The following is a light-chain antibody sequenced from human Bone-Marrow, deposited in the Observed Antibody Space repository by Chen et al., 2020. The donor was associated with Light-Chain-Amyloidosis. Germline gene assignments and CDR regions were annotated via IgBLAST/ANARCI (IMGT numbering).Light chain of an antibody. CDR3: QQYGTSPLT. CDR2: GSS. V-gene: IGKV3-20*01. Sequence: EIVLTQSPGTLSLSPGEVANLSCRASQTISSNYLTWYQQKFGQAPRLLIYGSSSRATGIPDRFTGSGSGTDFTLTINRLEPEDFAMYYCQQYGTSPLTFGGWTKVEIK. CDR1: QTISSNY. J-gene: IGKJ4*01.